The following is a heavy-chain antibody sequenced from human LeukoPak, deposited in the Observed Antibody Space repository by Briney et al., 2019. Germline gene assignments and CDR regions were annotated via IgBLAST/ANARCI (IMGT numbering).Heavy chain of an antibody. J-gene: IGHJ4*02. CDR2: IYHSGST. CDR3: ARGKYYFDY. Sequence: PSETLSLTCAVSGGSISSGGYSWSWIRQPPGKGLEWIGYIYHSGSTYYNPSLKSRVTISVDRSKNQFSLKPSSVTAADTAVYYCARGKYYFDYWGQGTLVTVSS. V-gene: IGHV4-30-2*01. CDR1: GGSISSGGYS.